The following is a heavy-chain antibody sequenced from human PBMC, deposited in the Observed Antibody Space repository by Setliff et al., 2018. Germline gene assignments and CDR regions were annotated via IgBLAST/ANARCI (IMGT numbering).Heavy chain of an antibody. J-gene: IGHJ4*01. CDR3: ARADHLVTTTFDY. D-gene: IGHD4-17*01. V-gene: IGHV7-4-1*02. Sequence: ASVKVSCKASGYSLSNYVMNWVRQAPGQGLEWMGWINTKTGDPTYAQGYTGRFAFSLDTSDSATYLDISNLKAEDTATYYCARADHLVTTTFDYWGQGTLVNVSS. CDR1: GYSLSNYV. CDR2: INTKTGDP.